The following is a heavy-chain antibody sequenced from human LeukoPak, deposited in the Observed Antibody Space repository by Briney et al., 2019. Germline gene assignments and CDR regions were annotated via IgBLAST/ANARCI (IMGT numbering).Heavy chain of an antibody. J-gene: IGHJ2*01. CDR3: ARRRLITIFGVVIPGPFYL. V-gene: IGHV1-46*01. D-gene: IGHD3-3*01. Sequence: ASVKVSCKASGYTFTNYYMHWVRQAPGQGLEWMGIINPSAGSTTYAQKFQGRVTMTRDTSTRTVYMELSSLRSEDTAVYYCARRRLITIFGVVIPGPFYLWGRGSLVTVSS. CDR2: INPSAGST. CDR1: GYTFTNYY.